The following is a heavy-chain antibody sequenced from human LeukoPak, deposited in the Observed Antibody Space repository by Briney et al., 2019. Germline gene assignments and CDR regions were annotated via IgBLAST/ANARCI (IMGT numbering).Heavy chain of an antibody. CDR1: GGTFSSYA. CDR3: ARDLTNGDYGDY. D-gene: IGHD2-8*01. Sequence: SVKVSCKASGGTFSSYAISWVRQAPGQGLEWMGGIIPIFGTANYAQKFQGRVTITADESTSTAYMELSSLRSEDTAVYYCARDLTNGDYGDYWGQGTLVTVSS. V-gene: IGHV1-69*01. J-gene: IGHJ4*02. CDR2: IIPIFGTA.